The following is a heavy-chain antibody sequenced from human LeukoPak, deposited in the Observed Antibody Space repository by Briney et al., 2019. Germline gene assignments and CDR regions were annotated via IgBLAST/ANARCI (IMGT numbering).Heavy chain of an antibody. D-gene: IGHD3-16*01. V-gene: IGHV4-4*07. J-gene: IGHJ3*02. CDR2: IYTSGSI. CDR3: ARVLDLSKRGLDAFDI. CDR1: GGSIRNYF. Sequence: SETLSLTCSVSGGSIRNYFWSWLRQPAGKGLEWIGRIYTSGSIDYKPSLRSRVTMSVDTSRNQFSLKLTSVTAADTAVYYCARVLDLSKRGLDAFDIWGQGTMVTVSS.